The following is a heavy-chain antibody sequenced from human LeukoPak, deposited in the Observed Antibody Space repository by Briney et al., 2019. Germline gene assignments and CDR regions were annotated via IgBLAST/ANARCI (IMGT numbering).Heavy chain of an antibody. Sequence: GGSLRLSCAASGFTFSSYAMHWVRQAPGKGLEYVSAISSNGGSTYYANSVKGRFTISRDNSKNTLYLQMGSLRAEDMAVYYCAKEYGGYSGYDYYYYYYGMDVWGQGTTVTVSS. CDR1: GFTFSSYA. D-gene: IGHD5-12*01. J-gene: IGHJ6*02. CDR3: AKEYGGYSGYDYYYYYYGMDV. V-gene: IGHV3-64*01. CDR2: ISSNGGST.